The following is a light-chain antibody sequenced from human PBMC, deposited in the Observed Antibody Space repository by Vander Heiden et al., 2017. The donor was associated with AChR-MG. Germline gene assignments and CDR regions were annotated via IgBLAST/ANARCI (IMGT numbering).Light chain of an antibody. Sequence: QSVLTPTPSASGAPGQRVTISCSGSNSNIGDNTVNWYQQVPGTAPKLLIYRDHQRPSGVPDRFSGSKSGTSASLAISGLQSEDEADYYCSTWDDSLNGFVVFGGGTKLTVL. J-gene: IGLJ2*01. CDR1: NSNIGDNT. CDR3: STWDDSLNGFVV. V-gene: IGLV1-44*01. CDR2: RDH.